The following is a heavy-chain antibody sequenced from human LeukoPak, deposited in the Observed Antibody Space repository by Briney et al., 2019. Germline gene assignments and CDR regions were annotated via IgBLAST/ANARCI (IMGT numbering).Heavy chain of an antibody. V-gene: IGHV3-7*01. D-gene: IGHD3-22*01. J-gene: IGHJ4*02. Sequence: PGGSLRLSCAASGFTFSSYWMSWVRQAPGKGLEWVANIKQDGSEKYYVDSVKGRFTISRDNAKNSLYLQMNSLRAEDTAVYYCARGEHYDSSGYYFDYWGQGTLVTVSS. CDR2: IKQDGSEK. CDR3: ARGEHYDSSGYYFDY. CDR1: GFTFSSYW.